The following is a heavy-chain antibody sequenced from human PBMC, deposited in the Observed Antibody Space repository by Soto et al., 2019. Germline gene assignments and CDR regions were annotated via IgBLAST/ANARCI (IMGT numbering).Heavy chain of an antibody. CDR1: GGSFTDYY. CDR2: INHSASS. J-gene: IGHJ6*02. V-gene: IGHV4-34*01. Sequence: QVQLRQWGAGLLKPSETLVLTCAVSGGSFTDYYWGWIRQSPGKGLEWIGEINHSASSTYNPSLASRVTILVDTSKKQFSLRLTSVTAADTAMYYCARGEYDSSGLYSWAPLGFEVWGQGTTVTVSS. CDR3: ARGEYDSSGLYSWAPLGFEV. D-gene: IGHD3-22*01.